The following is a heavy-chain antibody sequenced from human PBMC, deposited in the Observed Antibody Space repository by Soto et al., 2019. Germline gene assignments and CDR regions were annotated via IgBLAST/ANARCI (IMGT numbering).Heavy chain of an antibody. D-gene: IGHD3-16*02. CDR1: GYTFTTYG. CDR2: ISAYNGNT. V-gene: IGHV1-18*01. J-gene: IGHJ4*02. Sequence: ASVKVSCKASGYTFTTYGISWVRQAPGQGLEWMGWISAYNGNTNYAQKLQGRVTITTDTSTSTAYMELSSLRSEDTAVYYCARPRDPYDYIWGSYRYFDYWGQGTLVTVSS. CDR3: ARPRDPYDYIWGSYRYFDY.